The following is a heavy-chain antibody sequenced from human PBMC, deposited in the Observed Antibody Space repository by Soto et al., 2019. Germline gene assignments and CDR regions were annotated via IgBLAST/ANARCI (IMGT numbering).Heavy chain of an antibody. CDR3: ARDSGHPWSVNAFDI. CDR2: ISSSGSTI. V-gene: IGHV3-11*01. Sequence: GGSLRLSCAASGFTFSDYYMSWIRQAPGKGLEWVSYISSSGSTIYYADSVKGRFTISRDNAKNSLYLQMNSLRAEDTAVYYCARDSGHPWSVNAFDIWGQGTMVTVSS. D-gene: IGHD3-3*01. J-gene: IGHJ3*02. CDR1: GFTFSDYY.